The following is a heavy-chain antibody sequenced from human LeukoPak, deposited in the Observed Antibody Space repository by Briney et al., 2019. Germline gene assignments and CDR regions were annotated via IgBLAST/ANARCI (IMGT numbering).Heavy chain of an antibody. CDR2: ISSSSSYI. CDR1: GFTFSSYS. Sequence: GGSLRLSCAASGFTFSSYSMNWVRQAPGKGLEWVSSISSSSSYIYYADSVKGRFTISRDNSKNALYLQMNSLRAEDTAVYYCAKDISGEDSSGYDWGQGTLVTVSS. D-gene: IGHD6-19*01. CDR3: AKDISGEDSSGYD. J-gene: IGHJ4*02. V-gene: IGHV3-21*04.